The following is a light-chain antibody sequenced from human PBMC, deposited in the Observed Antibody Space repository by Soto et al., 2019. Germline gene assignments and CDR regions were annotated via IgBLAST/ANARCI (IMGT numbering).Light chain of an antibody. J-gene: IGKJ1*01. Sequence: DVVMTQSPLSLPVTLGQPASISCRSSQSLIHSDGNTYLNWFQQRPGQSPRRLIYKVSDRDSGGPDRFSGRGSGTDFTLKISRVEAEDVGVYYCMQGTHWPWTFGQGTEVEIK. CDR3: MQGTHWPWT. CDR2: KVS. CDR1: QSLIHSDGNTY. V-gene: IGKV2-30*02.